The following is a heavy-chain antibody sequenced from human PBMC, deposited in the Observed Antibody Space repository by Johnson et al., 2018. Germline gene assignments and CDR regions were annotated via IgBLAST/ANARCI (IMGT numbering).Heavy chain of an antibody. CDR3: ARMTTVTPPIPNYYYYMDV. J-gene: IGHJ6*03. D-gene: IGHD4-11*01. V-gene: IGHV3-30-3*01. Sequence: VQLLESGGGVVQPGRSLRLSCAASGFTFSSYAMHWVRQAPGKGLEWVAVISYDGNNKYYADSVKGRFTISRDNSKNTLYMQMNSLRAEDTAVYYCARMTTVTPPIPNYYYYMDVWGKGTTVTVSS. CDR1: GFTFSSYA. CDR2: ISYDGNNK.